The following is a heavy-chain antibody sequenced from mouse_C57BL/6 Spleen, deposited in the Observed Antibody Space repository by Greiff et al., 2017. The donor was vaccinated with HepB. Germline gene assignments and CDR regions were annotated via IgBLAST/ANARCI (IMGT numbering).Heavy chain of an antibody. CDR3: ARGDYDYDRAMDY. D-gene: IGHD2-4*01. CDR2: INPNNGGT. J-gene: IGHJ4*01. CDR1: GYTFTDYN. V-gene: IGHV1-18*01. Sequence: VHVKQSGPELVKPGASVKIPCKASGYTFTDYNMDWVKQSHGKSLEWIGDINPNNGGTIYNQKFKGKATLTVDKSSSTAYMELRSLTSEDTAVYYCARGDYDYDRAMDYWGQGTSVTVSS.